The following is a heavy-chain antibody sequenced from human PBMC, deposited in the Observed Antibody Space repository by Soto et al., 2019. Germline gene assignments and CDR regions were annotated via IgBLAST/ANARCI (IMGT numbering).Heavy chain of an antibody. D-gene: IGHD6-19*01. CDR2: ISSSKTYI. Sequence: EVQLVESGGGLVQPGQSLRVSCAASGFSFSSYSMNWVRQAPGKGLEWISYISSSKTYIWYADSVKGRFTISRDNAKNSLSLQMNSLRDEDTAVYYCVRDSGWAFGIWGLGTMVTVSS. CDR1: GFSFSSYS. V-gene: IGHV3-48*02. J-gene: IGHJ3*02. CDR3: VRDSGWAFGI.